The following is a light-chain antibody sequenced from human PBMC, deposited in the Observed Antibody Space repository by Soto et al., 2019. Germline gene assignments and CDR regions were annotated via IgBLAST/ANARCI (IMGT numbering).Light chain of an antibody. CDR1: QSISSH. J-gene: IGKJ5*01. CDR2: TAS. Sequence: DIRMTQSPSSLSASVGDTVTITCRASQSISSHLNWYQQKPGKAPNLLMYTASNLQSGVPSRFSGSGSGTDCTLTISSLQPEDVATYYCQQSYSTPISFGQGTRLEIK. V-gene: IGKV1-39*01. CDR3: QQSYSTPIS.